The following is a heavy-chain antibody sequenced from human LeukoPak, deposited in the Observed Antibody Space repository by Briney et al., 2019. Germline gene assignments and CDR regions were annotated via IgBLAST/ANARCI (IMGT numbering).Heavy chain of an antibody. CDR1: GGSIGSGDYY. Sequence: SQTLSLTCTVSGGSIGSGDYYYTWLRQPAGKGLEWIGLIYTSGSTNYSPSLKGRVTISLDTSKNQFSLKLSSVTAADTAVYYCVRYFDRWGPGTLVTVSS. J-gene: IGHJ5*02. CDR2: IYTSGST. CDR3: VRYFDR. V-gene: IGHV4-61*02.